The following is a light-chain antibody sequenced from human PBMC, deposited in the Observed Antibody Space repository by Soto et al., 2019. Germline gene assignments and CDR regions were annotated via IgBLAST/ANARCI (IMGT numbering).Light chain of an antibody. CDR2: GAS. CDR3: QQYNNWPPVT. CDR1: QSVSKN. Sequence: EIVMTQSPVTLSVSPGERATLSCRASQSVSKNLAWYQQKPGQAPRLLIYGASTRATGIPARFSGSGSGTEFILTISSLQSEDFAVYYCQQYNNWPPVTFGGGTKVEIK. J-gene: IGKJ4*01. V-gene: IGKV3-15*01.